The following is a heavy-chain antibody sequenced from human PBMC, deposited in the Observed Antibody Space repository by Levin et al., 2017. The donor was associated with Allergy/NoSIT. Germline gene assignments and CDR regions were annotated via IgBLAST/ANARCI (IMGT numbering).Heavy chain of an antibody. CDR3: ARVRAYSGYDYYYFDS. CDR1: GFTFSPYG. CDR2: ISSDGGRT. V-gene: IGHV3-64*02. J-gene: IGHJ4*02. Sequence: SCAASGFTFSPYGMHWVRQAPGKGLEHVSAISSDGGRTYYADSVKGRFAISRDNSKNTLYLQMGSLRAEDMAVYYCARVRAYSGYDYYYFDSWGQGTLVTVSS. D-gene: IGHD5-12*01.